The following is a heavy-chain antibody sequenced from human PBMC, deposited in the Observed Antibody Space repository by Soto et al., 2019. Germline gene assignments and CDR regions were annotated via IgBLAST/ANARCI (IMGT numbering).Heavy chain of an antibody. D-gene: IGHD3-10*01. Sequence: SVKVSCKASGGTFSSYAISWVRQAPGQGLEWMGGIIPIFGTANYAQKFQGRVTITADESTSTAYMELSSLRSEDTAVYYCARSPRGEIYYYYYGMDVWGQGTTVTVSS. V-gene: IGHV1-69*13. CDR2: IIPIFGTA. CDR1: GGTFSSYA. CDR3: ARSPRGEIYYYYYGMDV. J-gene: IGHJ6*02.